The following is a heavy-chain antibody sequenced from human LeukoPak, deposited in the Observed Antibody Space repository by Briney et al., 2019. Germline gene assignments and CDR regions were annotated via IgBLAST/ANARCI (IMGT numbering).Heavy chain of an antibody. CDR1: GFTFSSYA. V-gene: IGHV3-23*01. CDR2: ISGSGGST. J-gene: IGHJ3*02. D-gene: IGHD3-16*01. Sequence: PGGSLRLSCAASGFTFSSYAMSWVRQAPGKGLEWVSAISGSGGSTYYADSVKGRFTTSRDNSKNTLYLQMNSLRAEDTALYYCAKVIRGAFDIWGQGTMVTVSS. CDR3: AKVIRGAFDI.